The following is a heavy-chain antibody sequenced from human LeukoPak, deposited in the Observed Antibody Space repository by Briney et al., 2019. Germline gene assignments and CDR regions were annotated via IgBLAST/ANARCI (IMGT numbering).Heavy chain of an antibody. J-gene: IGHJ3*02. Sequence: ASVKVSCKASGYTFTSYGISWVRQAPGQGLEWMGWINTNTGNPTYAQGFTGRFVFSLDTSVSTAYLQISSLKAEDTAVYYCAREPTLEYSSSSIDHDAFDIWGQGTMVTVSS. D-gene: IGHD6-6*01. CDR3: AREPTLEYSSSSIDHDAFDI. CDR2: INTNTGNP. CDR1: GYTFTSYG. V-gene: IGHV7-4-1*02.